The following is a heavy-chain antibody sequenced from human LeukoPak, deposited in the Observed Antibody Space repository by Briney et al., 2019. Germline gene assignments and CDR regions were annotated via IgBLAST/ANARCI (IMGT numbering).Heavy chain of an antibody. CDR3: AREDGYNQRGDAFDI. CDR2: ISSRSSYI. CDR1: GFTFSNYA. D-gene: IGHD5-24*01. Sequence: GGSLRLSCAASGFTFSNYAMSWVRQAPGKGLEWVSSISSRSSYIYYADSAKGRFTISRDNAKNSLYLQMNSLRAEDTAVYYCAREDGYNQRGDAFDIWGQGTMVTVSS. V-gene: IGHV3-21*01. J-gene: IGHJ3*02.